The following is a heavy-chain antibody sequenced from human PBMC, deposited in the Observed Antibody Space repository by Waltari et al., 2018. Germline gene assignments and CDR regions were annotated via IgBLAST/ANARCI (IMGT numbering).Heavy chain of an antibody. CDR3: ARGPLLSKVDY. Sequence: VQLQESGPGLVKPSQTLSLTCTVARGSLDSGSSYVRWIRQPAGKGLEWIGRIYTSGSTNYNPSLKSRVTISVDTSKNQFSLNLSSVTAADTAVYYCARGPLLSKVDYWGQGTLVTVSS. D-gene: IGHD1-26*01. CDR1: RGSLDSGSSY. V-gene: IGHV4-61*02. CDR2: IYTSGST. J-gene: IGHJ4*02.